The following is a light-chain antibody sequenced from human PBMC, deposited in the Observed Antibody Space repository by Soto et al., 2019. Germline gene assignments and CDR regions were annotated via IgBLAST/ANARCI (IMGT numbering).Light chain of an antibody. Sequence: EIVLTQSPGTLSLSPGERATRSCRASQSVSSSYLAWYQQKPGQAPRLLIYGASSRATGIPDRFSGSGSGTDFTLTISRLEPEDFAVYYCQQYGSSPETFGQGIKVEIK. CDR1: QSVSSSY. J-gene: IGKJ1*01. V-gene: IGKV3-20*01. CDR2: GAS. CDR3: QQYGSSPET.